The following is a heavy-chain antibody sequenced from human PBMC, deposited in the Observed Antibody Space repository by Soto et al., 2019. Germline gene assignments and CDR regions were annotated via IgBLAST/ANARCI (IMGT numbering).Heavy chain of an antibody. V-gene: IGHV4-34*01. Sequence: SETLSLTCAFYGLSFSGYYWSWIRQPPGKGLEWIGEINHSGGTNYNPSLKSRVTISVDTSKNQFSLKLSSVTAADTAVYYCARGKGKITMVRGVIKPGYNWFDPWGQGTLVTVSS. CDR2: INHSGGT. J-gene: IGHJ5*02. D-gene: IGHD3-10*01. CDR1: GLSFSGYY. CDR3: ARGKGKITMVRGVIKPGYNWFDP.